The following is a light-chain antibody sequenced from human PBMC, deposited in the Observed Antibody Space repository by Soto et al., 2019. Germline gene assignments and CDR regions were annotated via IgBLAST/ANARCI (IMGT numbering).Light chain of an antibody. J-gene: IGKJ1*01. CDR1: QSVTNSF. Sequence: EILLAQAPGTLSLSPGERATLSCRASQSVTNSFVAWYQQKPGQAPSLLIYGASRRATGIPDRFTGSGSGTDFTLTISRLEPEDFAVYYCQQYVSSPWAFGQGTKVDNK. V-gene: IGKV3-20*01. CDR3: QQYVSSPWA. CDR2: GAS.